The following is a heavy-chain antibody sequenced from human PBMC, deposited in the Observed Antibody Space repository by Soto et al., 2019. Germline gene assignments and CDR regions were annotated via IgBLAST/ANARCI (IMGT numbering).Heavy chain of an antibody. CDR3: ARYWQWGAFDAFDI. Sequence: PWWSLRLSCAASVFTFSSYSMNWVRQAPGKGLEWVSSISSSSSYIYYADSVKGRFTISRDNAKNSLYLQMNSLRAEDTAVYYCARYWQWGAFDAFDIWGQGTMVTVSS. D-gene: IGHD6-19*01. J-gene: IGHJ3*02. V-gene: IGHV3-21*01. CDR1: VFTFSSYS. CDR2: ISSSSSYI.